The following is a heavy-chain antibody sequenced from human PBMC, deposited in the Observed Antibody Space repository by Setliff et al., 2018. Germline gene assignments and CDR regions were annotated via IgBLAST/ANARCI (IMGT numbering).Heavy chain of an antibody. V-gene: IGHV4-59*08. CDR2: IYYSGST. J-gene: IGHJ5*02. Sequence: SETLSLTCTVSGGSISSHYWSWIRQPPGKGLEWIGSIYYSGSTYYNPSLKSRVTISVDTSKNQFSLKLSSVTAADTAVYYCATRMPDYYGSGGNWFDPWGQGTLVTVSS. D-gene: IGHD3-10*01. CDR1: GGSISSHY. CDR3: ATRMPDYYGSGGNWFDP.